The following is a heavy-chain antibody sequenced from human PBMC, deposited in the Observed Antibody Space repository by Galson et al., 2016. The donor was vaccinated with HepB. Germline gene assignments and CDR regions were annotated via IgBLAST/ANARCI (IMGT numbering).Heavy chain of an antibody. CDR3: ARDGARLDY. CDR1: GYTFTNHD. V-gene: IGHV1-18*01. D-gene: IGHD4/OR15-4a*01. Sequence: SVKFSCTASGYTFTNHDITWVRQAPGQGLKWMEWISTYNGNIKSVEGLQDRVTMTTDKSTSTAYMELSSLSSKDTAAYFCARDGARLDYWGQGTMVTVSP. J-gene: IGHJ4*02. CDR2: ISTYNGNI.